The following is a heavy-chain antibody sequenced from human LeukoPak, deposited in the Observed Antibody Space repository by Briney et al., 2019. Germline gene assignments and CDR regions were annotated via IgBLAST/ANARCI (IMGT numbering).Heavy chain of an antibody. CDR2: ISSSGSTI. CDR3: AELGITMIGGV. J-gene: IGHJ6*04. CDR1: GLTFSRITYS. Sequence: GGSLRLSCAASGLTFSRITYSMNWVRQAPGKGLEWVSYISSSGSTIYYADSVKGRFTISRDNAKNSLYLQMNSLRAEDTAVYYCAELGITMIGGVWGKGTTVTISS. V-gene: IGHV3-48*04. D-gene: IGHD3-10*02.